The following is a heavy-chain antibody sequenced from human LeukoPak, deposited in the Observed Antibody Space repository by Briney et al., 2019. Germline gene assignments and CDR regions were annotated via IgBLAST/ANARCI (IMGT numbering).Heavy chain of an antibody. CDR2: INPNSGGT. V-gene: IGHV1-2*02. CDR3: ARVHVPHGYYDY. Sequence: ASVKVSCKASGYTFTGYYIHWVRQAPGQGLEWMGWINPNSGGTNYAQKFQGRVTITADESTSTAYMELSSLRSEDTAVYYCARVHVPHGYYDYWGQGTLVTVSS. J-gene: IGHJ4*02. CDR1: GYTFTGYY.